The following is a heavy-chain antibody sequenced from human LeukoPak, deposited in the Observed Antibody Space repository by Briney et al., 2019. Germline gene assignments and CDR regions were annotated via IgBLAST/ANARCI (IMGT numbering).Heavy chain of an antibody. D-gene: IGHD2-2*01. Sequence: GASVKVSCKASGYTFTGYYMHWVRQAPGQGLEWMGWINPNSGGTNYAQKFQGRVTMTRDTSISTAYMELSRLRSDDTAVYYCASADNPKYCSSTSCSGAFDIWGQGTMVTASS. J-gene: IGHJ3*02. CDR1: GYTFTGYY. CDR3: ASADNPKYCSSTSCSGAFDI. CDR2: INPNSGGT. V-gene: IGHV1-2*02.